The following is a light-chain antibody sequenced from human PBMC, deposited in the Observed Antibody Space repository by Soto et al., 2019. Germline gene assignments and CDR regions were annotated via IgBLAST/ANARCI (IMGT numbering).Light chain of an antibody. CDR3: QQYDNLPRVYT. J-gene: IGKJ2*01. CDR2: DAS. V-gene: IGKV1-33*01. Sequence: DIQMTQSPSSLSASVGDRVTITCQASQDISNYLNWYQQKPGKAPKLLIYDASNLETGVPSRFSGSGSGTDFPFTISSLQPEDIATYYCQQYDNLPRVYTFGQGTKLEIK. CDR1: QDISNY.